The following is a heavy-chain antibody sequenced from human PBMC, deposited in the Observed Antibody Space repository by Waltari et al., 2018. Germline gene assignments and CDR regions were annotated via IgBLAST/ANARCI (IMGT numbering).Heavy chain of an antibody. D-gene: IGHD3-10*01. CDR1: GFTFSSYG. V-gene: IGHV3-33*01. CDR3: ARDGSGSYWTTYYYYGMDV. CDR2: IWYDGSNK. Sequence: GRSLRLSCAASGFTFSSYGMHWVRQAPGKGLEWVAVIWYDGSNKYYADSVKGRFTISRDYSKNTLYLQMNSLRAEDTAVYYCARDGSGSYWTTYYYYGMDVWGQGTTVTVSS. J-gene: IGHJ6*02.